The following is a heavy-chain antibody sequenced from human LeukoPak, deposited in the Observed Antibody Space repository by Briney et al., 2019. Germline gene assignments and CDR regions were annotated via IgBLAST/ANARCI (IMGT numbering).Heavy chain of an antibody. CDR1: GFTVRSNY. D-gene: IGHD1-26*01. Sequence: GGSLRLSCAASGFTVRSNYMSWVRQAPGKRLEWVSVIYSGGSTYYADSVKGRFTISRDNSKNTLYLQMNSLRAADTAVYYCARDRGGSYFDYWGQGTLVTVSS. CDR2: IYSGGST. V-gene: IGHV3-66*02. CDR3: ARDRGGSYFDY. J-gene: IGHJ4*02.